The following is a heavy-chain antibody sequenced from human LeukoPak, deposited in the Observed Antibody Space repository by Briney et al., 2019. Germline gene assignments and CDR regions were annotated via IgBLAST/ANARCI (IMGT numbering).Heavy chain of an antibody. D-gene: IGHD5-12*01. CDR1: GGSMSSFYYY. Sequence: PSETLSLTCTVSGGSMSSFYYYWGWIRQPPGKGPEWVGSIYYSGSTYYNPSLRSRVTMSVDSSKNKFSLKLSSVTAADTAVYYCGRDRGATIDYWGQGTLVTVSS. CDR2: IYYSGST. CDR3: GRDRGATIDY. J-gene: IGHJ4*02. V-gene: IGHV4-39*07.